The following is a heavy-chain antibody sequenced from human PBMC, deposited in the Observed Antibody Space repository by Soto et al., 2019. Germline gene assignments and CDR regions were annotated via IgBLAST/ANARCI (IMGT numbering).Heavy chain of an antibody. CDR2: ISSSSSYI. V-gene: IGHV3-21*01. D-gene: IGHD3-22*01. CDR3: ASHDYYDSSGYYN. Sequence: GGSLRLSCAASGFTFSSYSMNWVRQAPGKGLEWVSSISSSSSYIYYADSVKGRFTISRDNAKNSLYLQMNSLRAEDTAVYYCASHDYYDSSGYYNWGQGTLVTVSS. J-gene: IGHJ4*02. CDR1: GFTFSSYS.